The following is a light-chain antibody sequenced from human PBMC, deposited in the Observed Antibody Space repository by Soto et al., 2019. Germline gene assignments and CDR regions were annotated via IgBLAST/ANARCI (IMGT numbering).Light chain of an antibody. Sequence: DIVLTQSPATLSLSPGERATLSCGASQSITNNYLAWYQQKTGLAPRLLIYDTSKRAIGIPDRFSGSGSGTDFTLTISRLEPEDFAVYYCQQFGSLITFGGGTKVEIK. V-gene: IGKV3D-20*01. J-gene: IGKJ4*01. CDR3: QQFGSLIT. CDR2: DTS. CDR1: QSITNNY.